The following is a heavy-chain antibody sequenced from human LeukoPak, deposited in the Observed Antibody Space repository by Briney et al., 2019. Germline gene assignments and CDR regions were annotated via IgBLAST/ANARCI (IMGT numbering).Heavy chain of an antibody. V-gene: IGHV4-4*02. CDR1: GGSISSSNW. CDR2: IYHSGST. Sequence: SETLSLTCAVSGGSISSSNWWSWVRQPPGKGLEWIGEIYHSGSTNYNPSLESRVTISVDKSKNQFSLKLSSVTAADTAVYYCARVRPMVRGVIDYWGQGTLVTVSS. CDR3: ARVRPMVRGVIDY. J-gene: IGHJ4*02. D-gene: IGHD3-10*01.